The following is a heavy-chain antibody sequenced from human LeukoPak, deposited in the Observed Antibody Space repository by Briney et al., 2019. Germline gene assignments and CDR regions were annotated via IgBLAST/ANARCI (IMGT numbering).Heavy chain of an antibody. D-gene: IGHD5-24*01. CDR1: GGSFSGYY. CDR3: ARHVEMATIDAFDI. CDR2: INHSGST. Sequence: PSETLSLTCAVYGGSFSGYYWSWIRQPPGKGLEWIGEINHSGSTNYNPSLKSRVTISVDTSKNQFSLKLSSVTAADTAVYYCARHVEMATIDAFDIWGQGTMVTVSS. V-gene: IGHV4-34*01. J-gene: IGHJ3*02.